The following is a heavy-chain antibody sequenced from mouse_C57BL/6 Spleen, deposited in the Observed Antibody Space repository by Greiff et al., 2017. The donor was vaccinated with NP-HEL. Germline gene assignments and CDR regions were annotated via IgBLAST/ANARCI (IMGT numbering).Heavy chain of an antibody. V-gene: IGHV1-81*01. D-gene: IGHD3-2*02. CDR2: IYPRSGNT. Sequence: QVQLKESGAELARPGASVKLSCKASGYTFTSYGISWVKQRTGQGLEWIGEIYPRSGNTYYNEKFKGKATLTADKSSSTAYMELRSLTSEDSAVYFCASDSSGYSGFAYWGQGTLVTVSA. CDR3: ASDSSGYSGFAY. J-gene: IGHJ3*01. CDR1: GYTFTSYG.